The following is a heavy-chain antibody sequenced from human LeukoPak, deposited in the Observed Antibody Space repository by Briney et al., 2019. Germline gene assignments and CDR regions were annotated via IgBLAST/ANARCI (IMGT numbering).Heavy chain of an antibody. V-gene: IGHV3-64*01. Sequence: PGGSLRLSCAASGFTFSSYAMHWVRQAPGKGLEYVSAISSNGGSTYYANSVKGRFTISRDNSKNTLYLQMGSLRAEDMAVYYCARENAAGEQWLATTQNWFDPWGQGTLVTVSS. CDR2: ISSNGGST. CDR3: ARENAAGEQWLATTQNWFDP. J-gene: IGHJ5*02. D-gene: IGHD6-19*01. CDR1: GFTFSSYA.